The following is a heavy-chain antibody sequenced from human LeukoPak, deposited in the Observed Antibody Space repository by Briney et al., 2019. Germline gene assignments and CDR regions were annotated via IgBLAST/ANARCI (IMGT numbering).Heavy chain of an antibody. CDR1: GYTLTELS. Sequence: ASVKVSCKVSGYTLTELSMHWVRQAPGKGLEWMGGFDPEDGETIYAQKFQGRVTMTEDTSTDTAYMELSSLRSEDTAVYYCATGPKYYDILTGYYRYFDYWGQGTLVTVSS. V-gene: IGHV1-24*01. J-gene: IGHJ4*02. CDR2: FDPEDGET. CDR3: ATGPKYYDILTGYYRYFDY. D-gene: IGHD3-9*01.